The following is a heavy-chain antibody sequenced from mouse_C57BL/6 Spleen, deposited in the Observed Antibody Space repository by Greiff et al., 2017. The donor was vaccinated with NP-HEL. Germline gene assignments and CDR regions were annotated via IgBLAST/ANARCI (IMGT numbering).Heavy chain of an antibody. CDR2: IRSKSNNYAT. J-gene: IGHJ2*01. CDR1: GFSFNTYA. D-gene: IGHD2-1*01. Sequence: EVKLVESGGGLVQPKGSLKLSCAASGFSFNTYAMNWVRQAPGKGLEWVARIRSKSNNYATYYADSVKDRFTISRDDSESMLYLQMNNLKTEDTAMYYCVRHDGNYDYFDYWGQGTTLTVSS. V-gene: IGHV10-1*01. CDR3: VRHDGNYDYFDY.